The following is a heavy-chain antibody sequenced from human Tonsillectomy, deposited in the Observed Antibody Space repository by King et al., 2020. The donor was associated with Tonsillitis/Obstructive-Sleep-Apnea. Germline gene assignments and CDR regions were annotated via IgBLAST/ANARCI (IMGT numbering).Heavy chain of an antibody. CDR1: GFTFSSYA. Sequence: QLVQSGGGLVQPGGPLRLSCAASGFTFSSYAMNWVRQAPGKGLEWVSAISGSVGSTYYADSVKGRFTISRDNSKNTLYLQMNSLRAEDTAVYYCAKGTFNGSGNWFDPWGQGILVTVSS. CDR2: ISGSVGST. J-gene: IGHJ5*02. CDR3: AKGTFNGSGNWFDP. V-gene: IGHV3-23*04. D-gene: IGHD3-10*01.